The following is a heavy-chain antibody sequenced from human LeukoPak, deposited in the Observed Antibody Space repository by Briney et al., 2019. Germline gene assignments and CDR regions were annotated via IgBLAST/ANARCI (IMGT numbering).Heavy chain of an antibody. V-gene: IGHV1-2*02. J-gene: IGHJ3*02. Sequence: GASVKVSCKASGYTFTGYYMHWVRQAPGQGLEWMGWINPNSGGTNYAQKFQGRVTMTRDTSISTAYMELSRLRSDDTAVYYCARRQWELPDAFDIWGQGTMVTVSS. D-gene: IGHD1-26*01. CDR1: GYTFTGYY. CDR2: INPNSGGT. CDR3: ARRQWELPDAFDI.